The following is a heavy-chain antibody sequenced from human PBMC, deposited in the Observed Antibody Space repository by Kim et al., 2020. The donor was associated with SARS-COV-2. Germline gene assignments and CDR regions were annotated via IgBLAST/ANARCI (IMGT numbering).Heavy chain of an antibody. CDR3: ARGGRDRYRGDY. D-gene: IGHD4-4*01. CDR2: INSAGSST. CDR1: GFTFSSYW. J-gene: IGHJ4*02. V-gene: IGHV3-74*01. Sequence: RGSLRLSCAASGFTFSSYWMHWVRQAPGKGLVWVSRINSAGSSTTYADSVTGRFTISRDNAKNTLYLQINSLRAEDTDVYYCARGGRDRYRGDYWGQGTL.